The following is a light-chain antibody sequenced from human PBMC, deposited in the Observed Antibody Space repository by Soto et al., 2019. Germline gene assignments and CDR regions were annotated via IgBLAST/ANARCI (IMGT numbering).Light chain of an antibody. Sequence: DIQMTLSPSSLSASVGDRVTITCQASQDITNYLNWYQQKPGRAPRLLLYDASSLETGVPSRFSGSGSGKEFTLTISSLQPEDVATYYCQHYDHLPITFGQGTRLEIK. CDR3: QHYDHLPIT. J-gene: IGKJ5*01. CDR2: DAS. V-gene: IGKV1-33*01. CDR1: QDITNY.